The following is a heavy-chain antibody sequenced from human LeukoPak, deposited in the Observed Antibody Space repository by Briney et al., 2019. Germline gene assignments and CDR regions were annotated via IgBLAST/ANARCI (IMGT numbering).Heavy chain of an antibody. V-gene: IGHV4-61*02. CDR3: ARDSPVAGTGRYYFDY. CDR2: IYTSGST. D-gene: IGHD6-19*01. CDR1: GGSISSGSYY. J-gene: IGHJ4*02. Sequence: SQTLSLTCTVSGGSISSGSYYWSWIRQPAGKGLEWIGRIYTSGSTNYNPSLKSRVTISVDTSKNQFSLKLSSVTAADTAVYYCARDSPVAGTGRYYFDYWGQGTLVTVSS.